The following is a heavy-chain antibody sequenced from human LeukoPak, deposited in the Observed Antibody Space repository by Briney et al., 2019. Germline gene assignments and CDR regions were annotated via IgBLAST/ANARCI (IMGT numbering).Heavy chain of an antibody. CDR3: AKDLEQWLGANWFDP. V-gene: IGHV3-23*01. D-gene: IGHD6-19*01. Sequence: GGSLRLSCAASGFAASGFTFSTFGMHWVRQAPGKGLEWASAISGSGGSTYYADSVKGRFTISRDNSKNTLYLQMNSLRAEDTAVYYCAKDLEQWLGANWFDPWGQGTLVTVSS. CDR1: GFAASGFTFSTFG. CDR2: ISGSGGST. J-gene: IGHJ5*02.